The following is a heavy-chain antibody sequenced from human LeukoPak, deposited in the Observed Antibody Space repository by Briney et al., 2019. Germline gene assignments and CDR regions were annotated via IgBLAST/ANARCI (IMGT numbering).Heavy chain of an antibody. V-gene: IGHV6-1*01. CDR3: ARARGSSSWYAFDY. CDR1: GDSVSSKSAG. CDR2: TYYRSKWYN. D-gene: IGHD6-13*01. J-gene: IGHJ4*02. Sequence: SQTLSLTCAISGDSVSSKSAGWSWIRQSPSRGLEWLGRTYYRSKWYNDYAVSVKSRITINPDTSKNQFSLQLNSVTPEDTAVYYCARARGSSSWYAFDYWGQGTLVTVSS.